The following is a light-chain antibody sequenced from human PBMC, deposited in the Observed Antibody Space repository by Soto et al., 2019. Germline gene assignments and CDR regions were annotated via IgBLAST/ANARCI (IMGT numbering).Light chain of an antibody. Sequence: QSVLTQPASVSGSPGQSITISCTGTSSDVGAYNYVSWYQQHPGKAPKLMIYDVSNRPSGVSNRFSGSKSGNTASLTISGLQAEDEADYYCSSYTSSSTGDVFGTGTKVTVL. CDR2: DVS. V-gene: IGLV2-14*01. J-gene: IGLJ1*01. CDR3: SSYTSSSTGDV. CDR1: SSDVGAYNY.